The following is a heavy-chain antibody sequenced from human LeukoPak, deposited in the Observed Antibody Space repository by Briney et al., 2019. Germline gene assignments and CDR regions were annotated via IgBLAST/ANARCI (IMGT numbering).Heavy chain of an antibody. CDR1: GFTFSSHW. V-gene: IGHV3-74*01. J-gene: IGHJ5*02. D-gene: IGHD3-22*01. CDR2: INSDGSST. Sequence: PGGSLRLSCTASGFTFSSHWMHWVRQAPGKGLVWVSRINSDGSSTTYADSVKGRFTISRDNAKNTLYLQMKSLRAEDTAVYHCATPFRDSSGSYYNDWFDPWGQGTLVTVSS. CDR3: ATPFRDSSGSYYNDWFDP.